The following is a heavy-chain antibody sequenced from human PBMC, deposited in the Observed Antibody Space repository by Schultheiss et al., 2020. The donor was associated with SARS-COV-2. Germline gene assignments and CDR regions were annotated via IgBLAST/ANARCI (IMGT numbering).Heavy chain of an antibody. Sequence: GGSLRLSCAASGFTFDDYAMHWVRQAPGKGLEWVSGISWNSGSIGYADSVKGRFTISRDNAKNSLYLQMNSLRAEDTALYYCARVETVATFFDYWGQGTPVTVSS. CDR2: ISWNSGSI. J-gene: IGHJ4*02. V-gene: IGHV3-9*01. CDR3: ARVETVATFFDY. CDR1: GFTFDDYA. D-gene: IGHD4-23*01.